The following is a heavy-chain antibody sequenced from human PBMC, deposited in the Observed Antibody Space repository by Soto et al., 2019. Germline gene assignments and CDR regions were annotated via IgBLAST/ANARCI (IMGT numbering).Heavy chain of an antibody. CDR3: SRPPRDIVVVPAASKGSWFDP. D-gene: IGHD2-2*01. CDR2: INHRGST. CDR1: GGSFSGYY. Sequence: QVQLQQWGAGLLKPSETLSLTCAVYGGSFSGYYWSWIRQPPGKGLEWIGEINHRGSTNYNPSLKSRVTISVDTSENQFSLKLSSVTAADTAVYYCSRPPRDIVVVPAASKGSWFDPWGQGTLVTVSS. V-gene: IGHV4-34*01. J-gene: IGHJ5*02.